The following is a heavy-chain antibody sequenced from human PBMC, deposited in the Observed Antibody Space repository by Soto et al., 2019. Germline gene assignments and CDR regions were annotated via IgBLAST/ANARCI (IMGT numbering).Heavy chain of an antibody. CDR3: ASKKYTIFGVATHWFDP. CDR2: INHSGST. D-gene: IGHD3-3*01. V-gene: IGHV4-34*01. J-gene: IGHJ5*02. Sequence: PSETLSLTCAVYGGSFSGYYWSWIRQPPGKGLEWIGEINHSGSTNYNPSLKSRVTISVDTSKNQFSLKLSSVTAADTAVYYCASKKYTIFGVATHWFDPWGQGTLVTVSS. CDR1: GGSFSGYY.